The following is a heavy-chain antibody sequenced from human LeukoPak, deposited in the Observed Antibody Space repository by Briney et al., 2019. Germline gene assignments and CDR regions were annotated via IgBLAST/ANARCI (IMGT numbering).Heavy chain of an antibody. J-gene: IGHJ4*02. D-gene: IGHD3/OR15-3a*01. CDR1: GGSISSYY. CDR2: IYYSGST. CDR3: ASMWTGYFDFDY. V-gene: IGHV4-59*08. Sequence: SETLSLTCTVSGGSISSYYWSWIRQPPGKGLEWIGYIYYSGSTNYNPSLKSRVTISVDTSKNHFSLKLSSVTAADAAVYYCASMWTGYFDFDYWGQGTQVTVSS.